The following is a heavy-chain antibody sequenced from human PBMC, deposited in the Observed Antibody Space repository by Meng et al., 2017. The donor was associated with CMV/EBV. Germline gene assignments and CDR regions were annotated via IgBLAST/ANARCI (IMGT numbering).Heavy chain of an antibody. Sequence: VQLQQRGAGLLKPSETLSLTCAVYGGSFSGYYWSWIRQPPGKGLEWIGEINHSGSTNYNPSLKSRVTISVDTSKNQFSLKLSSVTAADTAVYYCARESMVRGEDWGQGTLVTVSS. V-gene: IGHV4-34*01. CDR3: ARESMVRGED. J-gene: IGHJ4*02. CDR1: GGSFSGYY. D-gene: IGHD3-10*01. CDR2: INHSGST.